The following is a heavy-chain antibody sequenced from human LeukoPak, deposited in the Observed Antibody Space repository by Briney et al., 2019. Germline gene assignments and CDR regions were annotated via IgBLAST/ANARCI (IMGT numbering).Heavy chain of an antibody. D-gene: IGHD3-10*01. J-gene: IGHJ4*02. CDR3: ARAKGFRAGPFDY. CDR1: GFTFSSYW. V-gene: IGHV3-74*01. Sequence: GGSLRLSCAASGFTFSSYWMHWVRHAPGKGLVWVSRINSDGSSTSYADSVKGRFTISRDNAKNTLYLQMNSLRAEDTAVYYCARAKGFRAGPFDYWGQGTLVTVSS. CDR2: INSDGSST.